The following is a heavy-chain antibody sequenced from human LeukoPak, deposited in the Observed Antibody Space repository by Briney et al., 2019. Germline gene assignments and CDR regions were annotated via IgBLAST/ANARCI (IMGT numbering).Heavy chain of an antibody. CDR3: VTRVKSTGDY. D-gene: IGHD1-1*01. J-gene: IGHJ4*02. Sequence: GGSLRLSCEASGFTFSNVWVNWVRQAPGKGLEWIGRIKTKTDGGTTEYAAPVKGRFTISRDDSKNTVYLQMNSLKTEDTALYYCVTRVKSTGDYWGQGTLVTVSS. CDR2: IKTKTDGGTT. CDR1: GFTFSNVW. V-gene: IGHV3-15*01.